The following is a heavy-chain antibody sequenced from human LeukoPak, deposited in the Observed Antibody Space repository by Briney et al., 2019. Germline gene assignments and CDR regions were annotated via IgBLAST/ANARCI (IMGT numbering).Heavy chain of an antibody. Sequence: SETLSLTCAVYGGSFSGYYWSWIRQPPGKGLEWIGEIDHSGSTNYNPSLKSRVTISVDTSKNQFSLKLSSVTAADTAVYYCARSGSYAYFDYWGQGTLVTVSS. J-gene: IGHJ4*02. CDR3: ARSGSYAYFDY. CDR2: IDHSGST. CDR1: GGSFSGYY. V-gene: IGHV4-34*01. D-gene: IGHD1-26*01.